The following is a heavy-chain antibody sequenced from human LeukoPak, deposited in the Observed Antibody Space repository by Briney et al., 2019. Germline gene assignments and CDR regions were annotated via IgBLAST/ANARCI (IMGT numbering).Heavy chain of an antibody. CDR3: VKGTGYSYGYGLGY. Sequence: GGSLRLSCAASGFTFSTYAMHWVRQAPGKGLEYVSGITSNGGSTYYANSVKGRFTISRDNSKNTLYLQMGSLRAEDTAVYYCVKGTGYSYGYGLGYWGQGTLVTVSS. V-gene: IGHV3-64*01. CDR1: GFTFSTYA. CDR2: ITSNGGST. D-gene: IGHD5-18*01. J-gene: IGHJ4*02.